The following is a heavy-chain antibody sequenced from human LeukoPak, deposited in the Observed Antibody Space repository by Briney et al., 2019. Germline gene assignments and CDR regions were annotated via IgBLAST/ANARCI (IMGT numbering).Heavy chain of an antibody. CDR3: ARVRETYYYDSSGYYQDY. CDR2: ISAYNGNT. V-gene: IGHV1-18*01. CDR1: GGTFSSYA. D-gene: IGHD3-22*01. Sequence: ASVKVSCKASGGTFSSYAISWVRQAPGQGLEWMGWISAYNGNTNYAQKLQGGVTMTTDTSTSTAYMELRSLRSDDTAVYYCARVRETYYYDSSGYYQDYWGQGTLVTVSS. J-gene: IGHJ4*02.